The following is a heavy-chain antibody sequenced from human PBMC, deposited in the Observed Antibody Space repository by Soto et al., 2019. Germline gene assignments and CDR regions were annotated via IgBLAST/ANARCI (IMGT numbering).Heavy chain of an antibody. CDR1: GYTFTSYD. D-gene: IGHD2-21*01. J-gene: IGHJ4*02. Sequence: ASVKVSCKASGYTFTSYDINWVRQATGQGLEWMGWINPNSGNTGYAQKYQGRVTMTRNTSISTAYMELSSLRSEDTAVYYCARGPIATPRNFDYWGQGTLVTVSS. CDR3: ARGPIATPRNFDY. CDR2: INPNSGNT. V-gene: IGHV1-8*01.